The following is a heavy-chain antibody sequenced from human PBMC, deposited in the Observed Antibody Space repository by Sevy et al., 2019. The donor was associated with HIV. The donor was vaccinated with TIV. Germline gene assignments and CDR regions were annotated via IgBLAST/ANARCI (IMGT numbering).Heavy chain of an antibody. CDR1: GFTFSSYS. V-gene: IGHV3-21*01. CDR2: ISSSSSYI. Sequence: GGSLRLSCAASGFTFSSYSMNWVRQAPGKGLEWVSSISSSSSYIYYADSVKGRFTISRDNAKNSLYLQMNSLRAEDTAVYYCARDSHGLPSHRGDWFDHWGQGTLVTVSS. J-gene: IGHJ5*02. D-gene: IGHD3-10*01. CDR3: ARDSHGLPSHRGDWFDH.